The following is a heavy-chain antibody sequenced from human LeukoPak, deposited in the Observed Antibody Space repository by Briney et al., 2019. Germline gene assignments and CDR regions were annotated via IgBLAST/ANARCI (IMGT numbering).Heavy chain of an antibody. D-gene: IGHD2-2*01. Sequence: SETLSLTCTVSGGSISSGGYYWSWIRQHPGKGLEWIGYIYYSGSTYYNPSLKSRVAISVDTSKNQFSLKLSSVTAADTAVYYCARGYCSSTSCYASKHYYYYYGMDVWGQGTTVTVSS. CDR3: ARGYCSSTSCYASKHYYYYYGMDV. J-gene: IGHJ6*02. V-gene: IGHV4-31*03. CDR1: GGSISSGGYY. CDR2: IYYSGST.